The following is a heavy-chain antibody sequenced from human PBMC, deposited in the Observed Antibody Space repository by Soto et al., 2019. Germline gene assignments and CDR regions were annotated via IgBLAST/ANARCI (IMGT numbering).Heavy chain of an antibody. CDR1: GFTFSDYY. J-gene: IGHJ6*02. CDR2: ISSSSSYT. CDR3: SRPNHVGYYYGIDV. Sequence: GGSLRLSCAASGFTFSDYYMSWIRQAPGKGLEWVSYISSSSSYTNYADSVKGRFTISRDNAKNSLYLQMNSLRAEDTAVYYCSRPNHVGYYYGIDVWGQGTTVTVSS. V-gene: IGHV3-11*06.